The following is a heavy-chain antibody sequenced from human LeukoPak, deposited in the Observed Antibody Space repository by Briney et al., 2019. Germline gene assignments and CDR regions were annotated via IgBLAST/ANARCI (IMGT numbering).Heavy chain of an antibody. CDR2: VSYTGST. D-gene: IGHD1-7*01. V-gene: IGHV4-39*07. J-gene: IGHJ6*02. CDR1: GGSISSYGYY. CDR3: ARDNWNYGSSMDV. Sequence: KPSETLSLTCTVSGGSISSYGYYWGWIRQPPGKGLEWIGGVSYTGSTYYNPSLKSRVTVSADMSKNQFSLKLSSVTAADTAVYYCARDNWNYGSSMDVWGQGTTVTVSS.